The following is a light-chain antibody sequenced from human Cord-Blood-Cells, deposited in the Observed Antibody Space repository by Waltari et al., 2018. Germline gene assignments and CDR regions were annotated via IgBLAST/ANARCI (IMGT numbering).Light chain of an antibody. Sequence: DIVMIQSPDSLAVSLGERATINCKSSQSVLYSSNNKNDLAWYQQKPGQPPKLLIYWASNRESGVPDRFSGSGSGTDVTLTISSLQAEDVAGYYCQQYYSPPFTCGPGTKVDIK. CDR2: WAS. CDR3: QQYYSPPFT. CDR1: QSVLYSSNNKND. J-gene: IGKJ3*01. V-gene: IGKV4-1*01.